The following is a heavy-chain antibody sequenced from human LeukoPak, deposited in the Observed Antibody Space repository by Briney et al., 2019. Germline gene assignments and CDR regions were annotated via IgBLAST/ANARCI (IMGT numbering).Heavy chain of an antibody. V-gene: IGHV4-34*01. CDR2: INHSGST. CDR3: ARLSPLYGDYGVFHY. CDR1: GGSFSGYY. Sequence: PSETLSLTCAVYGGSFSGYYWSWIRQPPGKGLEWIGEINHSGSTNYNPSLKSRVTISVDTSKNQFSLKLSSVTAADTAVYYCARLSPLYGDYGVFHYWGQGTLVTVSS. D-gene: IGHD4-17*01. J-gene: IGHJ4*02.